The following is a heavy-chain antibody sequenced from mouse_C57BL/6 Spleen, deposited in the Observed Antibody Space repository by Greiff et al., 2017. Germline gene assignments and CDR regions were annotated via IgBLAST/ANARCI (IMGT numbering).Heavy chain of an antibody. D-gene: IGHD2-4*01. CDR2: INPNNGGT. CDR1: GYTFTDYY. Sequence: VQLQQSGPELVKPGASVKISCKASGYTFTDYYMNWVKQSHGKSLEWIGDINPNNGGTSYNQKFKGKATLTVDKSSSTAYMELRSLTSEDSAVYYCARGYDYDGDLDYWGQGTTLTVSS. J-gene: IGHJ2*01. V-gene: IGHV1-26*01. CDR3: ARGYDYDGDLDY.